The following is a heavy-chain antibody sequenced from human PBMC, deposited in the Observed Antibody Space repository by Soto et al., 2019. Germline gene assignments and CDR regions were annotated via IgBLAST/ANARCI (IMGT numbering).Heavy chain of an antibody. CDR2: IIPIFGTA. CDR3: GYYDLWSGSARKERYGMEA. CDR1: GYTFANYG. J-gene: IGHJ6*02. D-gene: IGHD3-3*01. V-gene: IGHV1-69*13. Sequence: RASVKVSCKASGYTFANYGISWVLQAPGQGLEWMGGIIPIFGTANYAQKFQGRVTITADESTSTAYMELSSLRSEDTAVYYCGYYDLWSGSARKERYGMEAWGQGSTVTV.